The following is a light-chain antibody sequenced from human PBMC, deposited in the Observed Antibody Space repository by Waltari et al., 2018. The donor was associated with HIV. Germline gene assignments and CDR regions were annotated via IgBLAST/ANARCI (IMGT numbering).Light chain of an antibody. J-gene: IGLJ1*01. CDR1: SSDIGAYNS. CDR3: KSKRSSSTPCA. Sequence: QSALTQPASVSGSPGQSITISCTGSSSDIGAYNSVSWYQQHPGKAPKLIIYDVTNRPSGVSDRFSGSKSGNTASLTISGLQADDEADYYCKSKRSSSTPCAFGTGTKVAVL. V-gene: IGLV2-14*03. CDR2: DVT.